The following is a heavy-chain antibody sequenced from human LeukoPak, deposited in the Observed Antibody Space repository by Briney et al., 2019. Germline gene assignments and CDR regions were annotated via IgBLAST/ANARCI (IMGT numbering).Heavy chain of an antibody. D-gene: IGHD1-26*01. V-gene: IGHV3-23*01. CDR3: ARDQYSGSYYQTIDY. CDR1: GFTFSSYA. Sequence: PGGSLRLSCAASGFTFSSYAMSWVRQAPGKGLEWVSAISGSGGSTYYADSVKGRFTISRDNSKNMLYLQMNSLRAEDTAVYYCARDQYSGSYYQTIDYWGQGTLVTVSS. J-gene: IGHJ4*02. CDR2: ISGSGGST.